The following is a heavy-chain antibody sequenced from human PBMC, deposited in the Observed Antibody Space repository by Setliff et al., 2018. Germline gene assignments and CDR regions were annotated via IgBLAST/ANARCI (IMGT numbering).Heavy chain of an antibody. CDR2: IYTDNGNT. CDR1: GYTFSANA. J-gene: IGHJ4*02. V-gene: IGHV1-3*04. Sequence: ASVKVSCKASGYTFSANAIHWVRQAPGQRLEWMGFIYTDNGNTKYSKNFQDRVAITRDTSASTAYMELSSLTSEDTAVYFCAGGSRGFDYWGQGALVTVSS. CDR3: AGGSRGFDY.